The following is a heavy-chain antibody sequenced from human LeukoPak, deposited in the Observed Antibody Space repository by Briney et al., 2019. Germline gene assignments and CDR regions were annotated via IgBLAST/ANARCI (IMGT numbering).Heavy chain of an antibody. D-gene: IGHD1-26*01. Sequence: SVTVSCTASGGTFSIYAISWVRQAPGQGLEWMGGIIPIFGTANYAQKFQGRVTITADGSTSTAYMELSSLRSEDTAVYYCARALRVGVGQGPGYWGQGTLVTVSS. CDR2: IIPIFGTA. J-gene: IGHJ4*02. CDR3: ARALRVGVGQGPGY. V-gene: IGHV1-69*13. CDR1: GGTFSIYA.